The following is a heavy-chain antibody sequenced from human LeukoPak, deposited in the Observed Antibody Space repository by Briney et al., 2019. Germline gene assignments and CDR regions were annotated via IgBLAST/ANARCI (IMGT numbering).Heavy chain of an antibody. CDR2: IFYRGSI. D-gene: IGHD3/OR15-3a*01. V-gene: IGHV4-59*12. CDR1: GGSISNYY. CDR3: ARGVVLGQDDAFDI. Sequence: SSETLSLTCTVSGGSISNYYWSWIRQPPGKGLEWIGYIFYRGSIDYSPSPQSRVTISVDASKNHLSLRLTSVTAADTAVYFCARGVVLGQDDAFDIWGRGTMVTVSS. J-gene: IGHJ3*02.